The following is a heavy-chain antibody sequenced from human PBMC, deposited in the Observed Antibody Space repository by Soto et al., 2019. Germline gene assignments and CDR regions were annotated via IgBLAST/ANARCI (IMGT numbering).Heavy chain of an antibody. CDR3: ARDPLSLSSNWFDP. V-gene: IGHV3-21*01. CDR2: ISSSSSYI. CDR1: GFTFSSYS. J-gene: IGHJ5*02. Sequence: PGGSLRLSCAASGFTFSSYSMNWVRQAPGKGLGWVSSISSSSSYIYYADSVKGRFTISRDNAKNSLYLQMNSLRAEDTAVYYCARDPLSLSSNWFDPWGQGTLVTVSS.